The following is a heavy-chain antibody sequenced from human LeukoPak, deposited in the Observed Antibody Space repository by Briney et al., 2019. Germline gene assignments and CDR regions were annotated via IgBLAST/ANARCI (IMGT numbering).Heavy chain of an antibody. CDR3: ARAGPRRDGYNVDY. Sequence: SETLSLTCTVSGGSISGYFWSWIRQPPGKGPEWLGYIHSTGSTDYDPSLRSRVTISVDTSKNQFSLKLRSVTAADTAVYYCARAGPRRDGYNVDYWGQGTLVTVSS. CDR1: GGSISGYF. CDR2: IHSTGST. D-gene: IGHD5-24*01. J-gene: IGHJ4*02. V-gene: IGHV4-59*01.